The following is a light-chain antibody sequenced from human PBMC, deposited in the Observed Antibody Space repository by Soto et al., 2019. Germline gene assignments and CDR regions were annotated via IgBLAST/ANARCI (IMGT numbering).Light chain of an antibody. V-gene: IGKV3-20*01. CDR2: GAS. J-gene: IGKJ3*01. Sequence: EIVLTQSPGTLSLSPGERATFSCRASQSVSSSYLAWYQQKPGQAPRLLINGASSRATGIPDRFSGSGSGKDFTLTISRLEPEDYGVYYCQQYGSLPPTFGPGTKVDIK. CDR1: QSVSSSY. CDR3: QQYGSLPPT.